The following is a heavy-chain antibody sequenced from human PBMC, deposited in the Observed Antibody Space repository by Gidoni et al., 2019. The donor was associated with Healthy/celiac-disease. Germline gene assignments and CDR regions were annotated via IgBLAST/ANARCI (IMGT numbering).Heavy chain of an antibody. D-gene: IGHD6-19*01. Sequence: QLQLQESGPGLVKPSETLSLTCTVSGGSISSSSYYWGWIRQPPGKGLEWIGSIYYSGSTYCNPSLKSRVTISVDTSKNQFSLKLSSVTAADTAVYYCASIAVAAPGREYWGQGTLVTVSS. J-gene: IGHJ4*02. CDR3: ASIAVAAPGREY. CDR2: IYYSGST. CDR1: GGSISSSSYY. V-gene: IGHV4-39*01.